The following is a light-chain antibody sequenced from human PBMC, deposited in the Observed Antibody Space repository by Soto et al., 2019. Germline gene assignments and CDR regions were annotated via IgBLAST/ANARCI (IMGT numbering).Light chain of an antibody. V-gene: IGKV1-39*01. Sequence: DIQMTQSPSTLSASVGARVTITCRASQSISSWLAWYQQKPGKAPKLLIYDVSSLESGVPSRFSGSGSGTDFTLTISSLQPEDFATYYCQQSYSTPSITFGQGTRLEIK. CDR2: DVS. CDR3: QQSYSTPSIT. J-gene: IGKJ5*01. CDR1: QSISSW.